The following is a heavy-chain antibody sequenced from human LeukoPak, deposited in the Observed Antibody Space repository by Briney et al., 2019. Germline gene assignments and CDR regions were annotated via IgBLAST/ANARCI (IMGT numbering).Heavy chain of an antibody. CDR1: GGSISSSSYY. Sequence: KSSETLSLTCTVSGGSISSSSYYWGWIRQPPGKGLEWIGSIYYSGSTYHNPSLKSRVTISVDTSKNQFSLKLSSVTAADTAVYYCARHPPYGSGSWGSYYFDYWGQGTLVTVSS. CDR3: ARHPPYGSGSWGSYYFDY. D-gene: IGHD3-10*01. J-gene: IGHJ4*02. CDR2: IYYSGST. V-gene: IGHV4-39*01.